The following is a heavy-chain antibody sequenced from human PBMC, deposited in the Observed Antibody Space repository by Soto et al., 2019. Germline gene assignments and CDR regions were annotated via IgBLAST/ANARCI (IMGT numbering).Heavy chain of an antibody. CDR1: GFTFSSYG. D-gene: IGHD2-15*01. J-gene: IGHJ3*02. V-gene: IGHV3-33*01. CDR3: ARRWRYDAFDI. CDR2: IWYDGSNK. Sequence: QVQLVESGGGVVQPGRSLRLSCAASGFTFSSYGMHWVRQAPGKGLEWVAVIWYDGSNKYYADSVKGRFTISRDNSKNTLYLQMNSLRAEDTAVYYCARRWRYDAFDIWGQGTMVTVSS.